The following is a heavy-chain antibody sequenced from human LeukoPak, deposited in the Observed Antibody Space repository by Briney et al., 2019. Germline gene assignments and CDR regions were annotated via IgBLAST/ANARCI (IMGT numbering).Heavy chain of an antibody. V-gene: IGHV3-23*01. Sequence: GGSLRLSCAAPGFTFSSYAMSWARHPPGKGLEWGSAISGSGGSTYYADSVKGRFTISRDNSKDTLYLQMNSLRAEDTAVYYCAKDYDFWSGYIYWGQGTLVTVSS. CDR1: GFTFSSYA. CDR3: AKDYDFWSGYIY. CDR2: ISGSGGST. J-gene: IGHJ4*02. D-gene: IGHD3-3*01.